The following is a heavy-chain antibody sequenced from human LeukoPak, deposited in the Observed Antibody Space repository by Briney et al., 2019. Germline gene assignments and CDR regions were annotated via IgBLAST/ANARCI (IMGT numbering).Heavy chain of an antibody. V-gene: IGHV3-21*01. D-gene: IGHD2-15*01. Sequence: GGSLRLSCAASGFTVSSNHMSWVRQAPGKGLEWVSSISSSSGYIYYADSVKGRFTISRDNAKNSLYLQMNSLRAEDTAVYYCARELISSTSLDYWGQGTLVTVSS. CDR1: GFTVSSNH. CDR3: ARELISSTSLDY. CDR2: ISSSSGYI. J-gene: IGHJ4*02.